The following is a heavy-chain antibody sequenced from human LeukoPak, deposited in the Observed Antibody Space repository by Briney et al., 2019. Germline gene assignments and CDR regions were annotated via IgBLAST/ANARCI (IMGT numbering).Heavy chain of an antibody. D-gene: IGHD3-22*01. CDR3: ARSGSTGYSLDY. CDR1: GYSFTGYF. J-gene: IGHJ4*02. V-gene: IGHV1-2*02. Sequence: SSVKVSCKASGYSFTGYFIHWVRQAPGQGLEWMGCIDPNSGDTKYAQKFQGRVSMPRDTSTRTAYMELSRLRSDDTAVYFCARSGSTGYSLDYWGQGTLVTVSS. CDR2: IDPNSGDT.